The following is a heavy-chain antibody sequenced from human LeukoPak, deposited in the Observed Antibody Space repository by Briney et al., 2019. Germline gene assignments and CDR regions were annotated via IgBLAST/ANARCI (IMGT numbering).Heavy chain of an antibody. V-gene: IGHV4-30-4*08. CDR1: GGSFSGYY. D-gene: IGHD3-22*01. CDR2: IYYSGST. J-gene: IGHJ4*02. Sequence: SETLSLTCAVYGGSFSGYYWSWIRQPPGKGLEWIGYIYYSGSTYYNPSLKSRVTISVDTSKNQFSLKLSSVTAADTAVYYCAREIPYDSRIYWGQGTLVTVSS. CDR3: AREIPYDSRIY.